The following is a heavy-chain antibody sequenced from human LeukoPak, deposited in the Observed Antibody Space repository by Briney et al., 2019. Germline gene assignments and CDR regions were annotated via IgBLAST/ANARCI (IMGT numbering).Heavy chain of an antibody. D-gene: IGHD4-23*01. Sequence: GGSLRLSGTASGFTFGDYALSWFRQAPGKGLEWVSFIRSKTYGGTTQYAASVKGRFNISRDDSKSIAYLQINSLKIEDTAVYYCTRVDYGGAPRRNYWGQGTLVTVSS. CDR3: TRVDYGGAPRRNY. J-gene: IGHJ4*02. CDR1: GFTFGDYA. CDR2: IRSKTYGGTT. V-gene: IGHV3-49*03.